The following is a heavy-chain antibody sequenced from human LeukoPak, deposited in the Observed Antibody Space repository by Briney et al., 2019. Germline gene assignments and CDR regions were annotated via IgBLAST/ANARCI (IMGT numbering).Heavy chain of an antibody. CDR1: GGTFSSYA. V-gene: IGHV1-69*13. CDR3: ARDGIAARGLFDY. Sequence: SVKVSCKASGGTFSSYAISWVRQAPGQGLEWMGGIIPIFGTANYAQEFQGRVTITADESTSTAYMELSSLRSEDTAVYYCARDGIAARGLFDYWGQGTLVTVSS. D-gene: IGHD6-6*01. CDR2: IIPIFGTA. J-gene: IGHJ4*02.